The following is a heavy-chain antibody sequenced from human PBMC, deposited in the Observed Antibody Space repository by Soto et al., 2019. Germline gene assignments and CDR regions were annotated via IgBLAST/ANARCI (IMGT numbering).Heavy chain of an antibody. V-gene: IGHV3-7*03. CDR3: TSDRYPRFYHGSGSYPYY. J-gene: IGHJ4*02. CDR1: GFTFSSFW. Sequence: GGSLRLSCAASGFTFSSFWMSWVSQAPGKGLEWVANIKTDGSETHYVDSVKGRFTISRDNPKTSLFLQMNSLRVEDTAVYFCTSDRYPRFYHGSGSYPYYWGQGTPVTVSS. CDR2: IKTDGSET. D-gene: IGHD3-10*01.